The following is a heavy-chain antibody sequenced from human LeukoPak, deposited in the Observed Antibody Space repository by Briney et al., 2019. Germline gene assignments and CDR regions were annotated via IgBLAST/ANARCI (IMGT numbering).Heavy chain of an antibody. CDR3: ARGKAVRQSDAFDI. V-gene: IGHV1-8*01. CDR1: GYTFTNYD. D-gene: IGHD6-6*01. Sequence: ASVKVSCKASGYTFTNYDINWVRQASGQGLEWMGWMNPNSGYTGYAQKFQGRVNITRNTSISTAYMELSSLRSDDTAVYYCARGKAVRQSDAFDIWGQGTVVTVSS. J-gene: IGHJ3*02. CDR2: MNPNSGYT.